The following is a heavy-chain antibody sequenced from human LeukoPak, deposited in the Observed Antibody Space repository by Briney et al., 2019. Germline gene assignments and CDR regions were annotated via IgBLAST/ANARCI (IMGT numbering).Heavy chain of an antibody. CDR1: GFTFSSYG. Sequence: GGSLRLSCAASGFTFSSYGMHWVRQAPGKGLEWVAFIRYDGSNKYYADSVKGRFTISRDNSKNTLYLQMNSLRAEDTAVYYCAKTGGYCSSTSCYSVIGYYFDYWGQGTLVTVSS. J-gene: IGHJ4*02. CDR2: IRYDGSNK. V-gene: IGHV3-30*02. CDR3: AKTGGYCSSTSCYSVIGYYFDY. D-gene: IGHD2-2*01.